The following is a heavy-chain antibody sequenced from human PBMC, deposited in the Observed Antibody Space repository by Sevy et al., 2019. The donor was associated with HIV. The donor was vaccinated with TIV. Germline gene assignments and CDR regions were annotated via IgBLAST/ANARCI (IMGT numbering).Heavy chain of an antibody. CDR3: ARDGSWSRVVVVAATDY. V-gene: IGHV3-30*04. CDR1: GFTFSSYA. CDR2: ISYDGSNK. D-gene: IGHD2-15*01. Sequence: GGSLRLSCAASGFTFSSYAMHWVRQAPGKGLEWVAVISYDGSNKYYADSVKGRFTISRDNSKNTLYLQMNSLRAEDTAEYYCARDGSWSRVVVVAATDYWGQGTLVTVSS. J-gene: IGHJ4*02.